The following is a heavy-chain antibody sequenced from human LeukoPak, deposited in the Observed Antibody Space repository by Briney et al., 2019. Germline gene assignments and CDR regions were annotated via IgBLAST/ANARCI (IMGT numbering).Heavy chain of an antibody. CDR3: ARVYYYDSGSRSFDY. V-gene: IGHV3-48*03. CDR2: ISRTGTTI. Sequence: GGSLRLSCAASGFTFSSYEMNWVRQALGKGLEWVSYISRTGTTIYYADSVKGRFTISRDNAKNSLYLQMNSLRAEDTAVYYCARVYYYDSGSRSFDYWGQGTLVTVFS. D-gene: IGHD3-10*01. CDR1: GFTFSSYE. J-gene: IGHJ4*02.